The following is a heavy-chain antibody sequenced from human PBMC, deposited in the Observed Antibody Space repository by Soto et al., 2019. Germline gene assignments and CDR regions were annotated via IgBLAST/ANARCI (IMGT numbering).Heavy chain of an antibody. J-gene: IGHJ4*02. CDR1: GGSVSSGSYY. D-gene: IGHD2-15*01. Sequence: SETLSLTCTVSGGSVSSGSYYWSWIRQPPGKGLEWIGYIYYSGSTNYNPSLKSRVTISVDTSKNQFSLKLSSVTAADTAVYYCARGVVVAVAATPAFDYWGQGTLVTVSS. V-gene: IGHV4-61*01. CDR3: ARGVVVAVAATPAFDY. CDR2: IYYSGST.